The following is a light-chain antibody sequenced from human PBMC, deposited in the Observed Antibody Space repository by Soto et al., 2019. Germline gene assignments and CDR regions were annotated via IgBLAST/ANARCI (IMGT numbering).Light chain of an antibody. CDR1: QSVSSY. V-gene: IGKV3-11*01. J-gene: IGKJ4*01. CDR3: QERSDDVP. Sequence: EIVLTQSPATLSLSPGERATLSCRASQSVSSYVAWYQQKPGQALRLVIYDAFHRAPGVPARFSGSGSGTGFCLTISGLESVVFVVYYCQERSDDVPFGGGTKVEI. CDR2: DAF.